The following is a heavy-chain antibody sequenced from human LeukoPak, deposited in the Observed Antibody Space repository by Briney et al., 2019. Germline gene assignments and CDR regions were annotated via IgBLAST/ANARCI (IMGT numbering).Heavy chain of an antibody. CDR3: ARGRDVSRADRRVAFDI. CDR2: INHSGST. D-gene: IGHD1-14*01. V-gene: IGHV4-34*01. Sequence: SETLSLTCAVYGGSFSGYYWSWIRQPPGKGLEWIGEINHSGSTNYNPSLKSRVTISVDRSKNQFSLKLSSVTAADTAVYYCARGRDVSRADRRVAFDIWGQGTMVTVSS. CDR1: GGSFSGYY. J-gene: IGHJ3*02.